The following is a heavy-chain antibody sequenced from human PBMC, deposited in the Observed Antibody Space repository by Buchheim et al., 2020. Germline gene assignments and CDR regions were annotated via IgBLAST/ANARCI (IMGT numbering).Heavy chain of an antibody. D-gene: IGHD2-15*01. CDR2: INHSGST. J-gene: IGHJ6*02. CDR1: GGSFSGYY. CDR3: ASLQLYCGGGSCYSDNRMDV. V-gene: IGHV4-34*01. Sequence: QVQLQQWGAGLLKPSETLSLTCAVYGGSFSGYYWSWIRQPPGKGLEWIGEINHSGSTNYNPSLKSRVTISVEKSKNPFSLKLSSVTAADTAVYYCASLQLYCGGGSCYSDNRMDVWGQGTT.